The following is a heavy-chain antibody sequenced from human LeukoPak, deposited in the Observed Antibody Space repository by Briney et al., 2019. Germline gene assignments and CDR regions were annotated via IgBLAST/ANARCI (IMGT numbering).Heavy chain of an antibody. CDR1: GGSISSSSYY. D-gene: IGHD3-9*01. Sequence: SETLSLTCTVSGGSISSSSYYWSWIRKPPGKGLEWIGYIYYSGSTNYNPSLKSRVTISVDTSKNQFSLKLSSVTAADTAVYYCARGTYDILTGSYSSFDYWGQGTLVTVSS. J-gene: IGHJ4*02. CDR3: ARGTYDILTGSYSSFDY. CDR2: IYYSGST. V-gene: IGHV4-61*01.